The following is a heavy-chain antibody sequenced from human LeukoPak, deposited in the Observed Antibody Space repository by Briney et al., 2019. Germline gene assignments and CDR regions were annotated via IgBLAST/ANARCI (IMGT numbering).Heavy chain of an antibody. D-gene: IGHD1-26*01. CDR1: GLTDSRNH. CDR2: IYSGGGT. CDR3: AREILSGWFDP. J-gene: IGHJ5*02. Sequence: GVPLTLSCAASGLTDSRNHLRWVRDAPEKGLECVSVIYSGGGTFYADSVKGRFTISRHNSRNTLYLQMNSLRAEDTAVYYCAREILSGWFDPWGQGALVTVSS. V-gene: IGHV3-53*04.